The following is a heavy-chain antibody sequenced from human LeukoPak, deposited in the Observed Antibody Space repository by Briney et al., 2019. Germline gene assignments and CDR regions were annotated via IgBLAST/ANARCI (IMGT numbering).Heavy chain of an antibody. Sequence: SETLSLTCAVYGGSFSGYYWSWIRQPPGKGLEWIGSIYYSGSTYYNPSLKSRVTISVDTSKNQFSLKLSSVTAADTAVYYCARLGFGEYYFDYWGQGTLVTVSS. CDR1: GGSFSGYY. V-gene: IGHV4-34*01. CDR2: IYYSGST. D-gene: IGHD3-10*01. CDR3: ARLGFGEYYFDY. J-gene: IGHJ4*02.